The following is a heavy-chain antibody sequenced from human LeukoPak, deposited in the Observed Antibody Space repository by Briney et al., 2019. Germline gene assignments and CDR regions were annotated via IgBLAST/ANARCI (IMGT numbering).Heavy chain of an antibody. CDR2: IRYDGSNK. D-gene: IGHD3-10*01. V-gene: IGHV3-30*02. CDR1: GFTFSSYG. J-gene: IGHJ4*02. CDR3: AKDQGGSGGGATFDY. Sequence: GRSLRLSCAASGFTFSSYGMHWVRQAPGKGLEWVAFIRYDGSNKYYADSVKGRFTISRDNSKNTLYLQMNRLRAEDTAVYYCAKDQGGSGGGATFDYWGQGTLVTVSS.